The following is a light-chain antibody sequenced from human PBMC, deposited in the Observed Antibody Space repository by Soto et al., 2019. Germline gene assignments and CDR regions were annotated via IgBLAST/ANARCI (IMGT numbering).Light chain of an antibody. Sequence: IGLTQSPGTLSLSPGERATLSCRASQSVSSSYLAWYQQKPGQAPRLLIYGASSRATGIPDRFSGSGSGTDFTLTISRLEPEDFAVYHCQQNGSSPLTFGRGTKVDIK. V-gene: IGKV3-20*01. CDR3: QQNGSSPLT. CDR1: QSVSSSY. J-gene: IGKJ4*01. CDR2: GAS.